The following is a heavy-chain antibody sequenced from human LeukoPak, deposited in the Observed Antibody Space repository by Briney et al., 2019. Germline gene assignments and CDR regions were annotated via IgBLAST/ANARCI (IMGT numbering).Heavy chain of an antibody. CDR1: GGSISSGSYY. CDR3: AAGVTPMRVRLTFDY. J-gene: IGHJ4*02. Sequence: SETLSLTCTVSGGSISSGSYYWSWIRQPAGKGLEWIGRIYTSGSTNYNPSLKSRVTISVDTSKNQFSLKLSSVTAADTAVYYCAAGVTPMRVRLTFDYRGQGTLVTVSS. D-gene: IGHD4-23*01. V-gene: IGHV4-61*02. CDR2: IYTSGST.